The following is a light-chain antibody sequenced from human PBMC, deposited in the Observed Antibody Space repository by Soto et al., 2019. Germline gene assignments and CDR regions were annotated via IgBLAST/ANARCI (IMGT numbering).Light chain of an antibody. CDR3: QQYGGSPFT. CDR1: QSVSVNS. J-gene: IGKJ3*01. Sequence: EIVLTQSPCTLSFSPGERATLSCRASQSVSVNSLAWYQQKGGQAPRLLIYAASTRATGVPDRFSGTGSGTDFALTISRLETDDSAVYYCQQYGGSPFTFGPGTKVDIK. V-gene: IGKV3-20*01. CDR2: AAS.